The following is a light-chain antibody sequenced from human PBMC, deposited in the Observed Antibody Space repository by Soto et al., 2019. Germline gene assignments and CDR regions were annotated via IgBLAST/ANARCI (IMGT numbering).Light chain of an antibody. J-gene: IGKJ2*01. CDR1: QSVGDNY. CDR2: GAS. CDR3: QQYGSLPYT. V-gene: IGKV3-20*01. Sequence: EIVLTQSPGTLSLSPGERATLSCRASQSVGDNYLAWYQQKPGQAPRLLIYGASSRATGIPDRFTGSGSGTDFTLTISDLEPEDFAVYYCQQYGSLPYTFGQGTKLEIK.